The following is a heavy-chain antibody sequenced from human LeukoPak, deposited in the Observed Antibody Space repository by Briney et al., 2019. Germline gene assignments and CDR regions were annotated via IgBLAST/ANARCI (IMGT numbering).Heavy chain of an antibody. Sequence: ASVKVSCKASGYTFTSYDINWVRQATGQGLEWMGWMNPNSGNTGYAQKFQGRVTMTRNTSISTAYMELSSLRSEDTAVYYCTKTAPAAIYWFDPWGQGTLVTVSS. D-gene: IGHD2-2*02. CDR2: MNPNSGNT. CDR3: TKTAPAAIYWFDP. CDR1: GYTFTSYD. V-gene: IGHV1-8*01. J-gene: IGHJ5*02.